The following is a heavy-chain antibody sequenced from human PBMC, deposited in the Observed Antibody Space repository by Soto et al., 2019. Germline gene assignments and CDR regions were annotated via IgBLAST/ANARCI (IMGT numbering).Heavy chain of an antibody. D-gene: IGHD2-15*01. V-gene: IGHV3-21*01. CDR1: GFNFNSYT. J-gene: IGHJ6*02. CDR2: ISSSGYI. CDR3: ARDCSGGSCYPGMDV. Sequence: PGGSLRLSCAASGFNFNSYTINWVRQAPGKRLEWLSSISSSGYIFSTDSVRGRFTISRDNAKNSVYLQITSLRAEDTAAYFCARDCSGGSCYPGMDVWGQGTTVTVSS.